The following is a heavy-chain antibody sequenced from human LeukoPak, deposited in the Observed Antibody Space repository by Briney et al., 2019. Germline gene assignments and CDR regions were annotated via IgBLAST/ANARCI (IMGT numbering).Heavy chain of an antibody. J-gene: IGHJ4*02. V-gene: IGHV3-21*01. Sequence: GGSLRLSCAASGFTFSSYSTNWVRQAPGKGLEWVSSISSSSSYIYYADSVKGRFTIPRDNAKNSLYLQMNSLRAEDTAVYYCASERGDYGDYSGDYWGQGTLVTVSS. D-gene: IGHD4-17*01. CDR1: GFTFSSYS. CDR3: ASERGDYGDYSGDY. CDR2: ISSSSSYI.